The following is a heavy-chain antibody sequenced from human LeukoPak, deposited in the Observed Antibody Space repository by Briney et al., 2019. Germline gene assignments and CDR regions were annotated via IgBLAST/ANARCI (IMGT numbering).Heavy chain of an antibody. J-gene: IGHJ6*02. CDR2: ISGSGGST. D-gene: IGHD3-10*01. CDR3: SRDRRGSGSYYYYYGMDV. Sequence: PGGSLRLSCAASGFTFSSYTMSWVRQAPGKGLEWVSAISGSGGSTYYADSVKGRFTISRDNSKNTLYLQMNSLRAEDTAVYYCSRDRRGSGSYYYYYGMDVWGQGTTVTVSS. CDR1: GFTFSSYT. V-gene: IGHV3-23*01.